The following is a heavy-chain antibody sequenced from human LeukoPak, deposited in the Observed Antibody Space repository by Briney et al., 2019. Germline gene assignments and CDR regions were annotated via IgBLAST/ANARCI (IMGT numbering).Heavy chain of an antibody. CDR3: ARRGGSGRAFDY. V-gene: IGHV4-39*01. D-gene: IGHD1-26*01. CDR2: IYYTGST. CDR1: GASISGGTYY. Sequence: PSETLSLTCSVSGASISGGTYYWGWIRQPPGKGLEWIGSIYYTGSTYDNPSLKSRVTISVDTSKNQFSLKLSPVTAADTAVYYCARRGGSGRAFDYWGQGTLVTVSS. J-gene: IGHJ4*02.